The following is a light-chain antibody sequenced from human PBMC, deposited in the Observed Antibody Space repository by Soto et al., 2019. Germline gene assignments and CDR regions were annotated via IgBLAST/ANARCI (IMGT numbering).Light chain of an antibody. J-gene: IGKJ1*01. CDR3: QQYNSYSRT. Sequence: DIHMTQSPSTLSASVGDRVAITCRASQSISTWLAWYQQKPGKAPKLLIYKASSLESGVPSRFSGSGSGTEFPLTISSLQPDDFATYYCQQYNSYSRTFGQGTKVEIK. CDR2: KAS. CDR1: QSISTW. V-gene: IGKV1-5*03.